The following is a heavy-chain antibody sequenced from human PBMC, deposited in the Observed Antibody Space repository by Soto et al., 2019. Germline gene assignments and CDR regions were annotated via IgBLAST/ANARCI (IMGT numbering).Heavy chain of an antibody. J-gene: IGHJ6*02. CDR3: ARDPEAGTNYYYYGMDV. CDR2: ISSSSSTI. D-gene: IGHD6-13*01. V-gene: IGHV3-48*02. CDR1: GFTFSSYS. Sequence: GGPLSLSCAASGFTFSSYSMNWVRQAPGKGLEWVSYISSSSSTIYYADSVKGRFTISRDNAKNSLYLQMNSLRDEDTAVYYCARDPEAGTNYYYYGMDVWGQGTTVTVSS.